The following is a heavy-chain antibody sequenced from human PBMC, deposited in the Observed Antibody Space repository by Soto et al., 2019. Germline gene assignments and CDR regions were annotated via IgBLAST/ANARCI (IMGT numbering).Heavy chain of an antibody. J-gene: IGHJ4*02. CDR2: INPSGGST. V-gene: IGHV1-46*03. CDR3: AREGSAYYYGSGRPFDY. CDR1: GYTFTSYY. D-gene: IGHD3-10*01. Sequence: QVQLVQSGAEVKKPGASVKVSCKASGYTFTSYYMHWVRQAPGQGLDWMGIINPSGGSTSYAQKFQGRVTMTRDTSTSTVYMELSSLRSEDTAVYYCAREGSAYYYGSGRPFDYWGQGTLVTVSS.